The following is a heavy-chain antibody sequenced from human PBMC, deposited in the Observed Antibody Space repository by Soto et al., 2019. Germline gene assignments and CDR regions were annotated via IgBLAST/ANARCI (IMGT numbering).Heavy chain of an antibody. Sequence: ASVKVSFKAACYTFTSYGITCLRQAPGQPLEWLGWISLYSDGTNYAQKFQGRVSMTTDTSTTTAYMELRSLRSDDTAVYYCARVVPGAEAWFGPWGQGTLVTVSS. CDR1: CYTFTSYG. J-gene: IGHJ5*02. CDR3: ARVVPGAEAWFGP. D-gene: IGHD2-2*01. CDR2: ISLYSDGT. V-gene: IGHV1-18*04.